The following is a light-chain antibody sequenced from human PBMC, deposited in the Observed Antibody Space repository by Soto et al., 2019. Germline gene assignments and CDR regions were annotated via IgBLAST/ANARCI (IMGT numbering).Light chain of an antibody. CDR1: QNIGKL. Sequence: DIQMTQSPSALSAAVGDGVTITCRASQNIGKLLNWYHEKAGKAPNLLIYGASNLQRGGPSRFSRSGSGTDFTLPICTPQPEDFATYYCHQSYHPPPTFRGGTKVDSK. J-gene: IGKJ4*01. CDR3: HQSYHPPPT. V-gene: IGKV1-39*01. CDR2: GAS.